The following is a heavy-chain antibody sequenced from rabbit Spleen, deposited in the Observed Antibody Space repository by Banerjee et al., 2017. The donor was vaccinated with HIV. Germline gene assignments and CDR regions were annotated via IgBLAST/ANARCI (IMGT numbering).Heavy chain of an antibody. J-gene: IGHJ4*01. V-gene: IGHV1S40*01. CDR1: GVSFSGDSY. CDR2: IDSGSSDFT. Sequence: QSLEESGGDLVKPGASLTLTCIASGVSFSGDSYMCWVRQAPGKGPEWIACIDSGSSDFTYFATWAKGRFTISKTSSTTVTLQMTSLTAADTATYFCARETSSGWGIVSFYFSLWGPGTLVTVS. CDR3: ARETSSGWGIVSFYFSL. D-gene: IGHD4-1*01.